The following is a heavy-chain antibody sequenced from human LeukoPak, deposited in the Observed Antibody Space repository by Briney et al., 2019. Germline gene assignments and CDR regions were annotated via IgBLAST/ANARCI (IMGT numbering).Heavy chain of an antibody. CDR2: IYYSGTT. J-gene: IGHJ4*02. V-gene: IGHV4-39*01. Sequence: SETLSLTCTVSGVSINSTTYYWAFIRQPPGKGLEWIATIYYSGTTYYNPSLKSRVTISLDTSKNQFSLRLTSVTAADTAVYYCARQTGSGLFILPGGQGTLVTVSS. CDR3: ARQTGSGLFILP. CDR1: GVSINSTTYY. D-gene: IGHD3/OR15-3a*01.